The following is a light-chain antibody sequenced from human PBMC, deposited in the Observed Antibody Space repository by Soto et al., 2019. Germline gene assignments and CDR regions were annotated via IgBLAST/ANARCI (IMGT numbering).Light chain of an antibody. Sequence: QSVLTQPRSVSGSPGQSVTISCSGTSSDFGPYNYVSWFQHHPGRAPRLMIYGVFKRTSGVPDRFSGSKSGNTAYLTISGLKPEDEAEYYCCSSAGTDAWVFCGGTKLTVL. CDR1: SSDFGPYNY. CDR2: GVF. CDR3: CSSAGTDAWV. J-gene: IGLJ3*02. V-gene: IGLV2-11*01.